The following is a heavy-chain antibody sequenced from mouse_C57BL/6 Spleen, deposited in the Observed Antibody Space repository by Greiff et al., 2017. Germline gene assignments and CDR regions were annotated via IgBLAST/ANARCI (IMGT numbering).Heavy chain of an antibody. CDR3: ARGYYEYDGPYYAMDY. J-gene: IGHJ4*01. CDR1: GYTFTSYW. V-gene: IGHV1-64*01. CDR2: IHPNSGST. Sequence: VQLQQPGAELVKPGASVKLSCKASGYTFTSYWMHWVKPRPGQGLEWIGMIHPNSGSTNYTEKFTSKATLTVDKSSSTAYMQLSSLTSEDSAVYYGARGYYEYDGPYYAMDYWGQGTSVTVSS. D-gene: IGHD2-4*01.